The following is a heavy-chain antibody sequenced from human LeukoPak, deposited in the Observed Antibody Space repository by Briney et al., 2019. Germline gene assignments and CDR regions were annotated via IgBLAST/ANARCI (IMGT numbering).Heavy chain of an antibody. Sequence: PGRSLRLSCAASGFSFSSYGMHWVRQAPGKGLEWVAVISNDGSITKYGDSVKGRFTISRDNSKNTLYVQMNSLRTDDAAVYYCAKSKSPYPMDYIFDFWGQGTLATVSS. V-gene: IGHV3-30*18. J-gene: IGHJ4*02. D-gene: IGHD4-11*01. CDR1: GFSFSSYG. CDR2: ISNDGSIT. CDR3: AKSKSPYPMDYIFDF.